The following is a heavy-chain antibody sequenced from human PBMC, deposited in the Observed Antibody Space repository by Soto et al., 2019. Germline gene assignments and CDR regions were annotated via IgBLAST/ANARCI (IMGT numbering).Heavy chain of an antibody. V-gene: IGHV1-18*01. D-gene: IGHD3-3*01. J-gene: IGHJ3*02. CDR3: ARERCWSCYPRIADAFDI. CDR1: GYTFTSYG. Sequence: ASVKVSCKASGYTFTSYGISWVRQAPGQGLEWMGWISAYNGNTNYAQKLQGRVTMTTDTSTSTAYMELRSLRSDDTAVYYCARERCWSCYPRIADAFDICGQGTMVTVSS. CDR2: ISAYNGNT.